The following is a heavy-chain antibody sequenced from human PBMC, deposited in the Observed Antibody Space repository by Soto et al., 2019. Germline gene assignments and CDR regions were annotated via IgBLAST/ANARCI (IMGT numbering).Heavy chain of an antibody. Sequence: QVQLVESGGGLVKPGGSLRLSCAASGFTFSDYYMSWIRQAPGKALEWLSYISSRGGTIYYADSVKGRFTISRDNAKNSLYLQMNSLTTEDTAVYYCATDRLSGCHYFDYWGQGTLVTVSS. V-gene: IGHV3-11*01. CDR1: GFTFSDYY. CDR3: ATDRLSGCHYFDY. D-gene: IGHD5-12*01. CDR2: ISSRGGTI. J-gene: IGHJ4*02.